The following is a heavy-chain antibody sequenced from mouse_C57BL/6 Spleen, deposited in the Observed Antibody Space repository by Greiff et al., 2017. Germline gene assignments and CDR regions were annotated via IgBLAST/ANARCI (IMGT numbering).Heavy chain of an antibody. J-gene: IGHJ4*01. CDR1: GYTFTSYW. CDR3: ARRDRDDAMDY. D-gene: IGHD3-3*01. V-gene: IGHV1-69*01. Sequence: VQLQQPGAELVMPGASVKLSCKASGYTFTSYWMHWVKQRPGQGLEWIGEIDPSDSYTNYNQKFKGKSTLTVDKSSSTAYMQLSNLTSEDSAVYYCARRDRDDAMDYWGQGTSVTVSS. CDR2: IDPSDSYT.